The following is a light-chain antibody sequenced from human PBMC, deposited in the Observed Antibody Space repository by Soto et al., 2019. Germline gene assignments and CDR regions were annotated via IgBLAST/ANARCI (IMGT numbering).Light chain of an antibody. CDR1: SSNIGSNT. CDR2: SNN. J-gene: IGLJ2*01. Sequence: QSVLTQPPSVSAAPGQKVTVSCSGSSSNIGSNTVNWYQQLPGTAPKLLIYSNNQRPSGVPDRFSGSKSGTSASLAISGLQSEDEADYYCAAWDDSLNGPVFGGGTKLTVL. V-gene: IGLV1-44*01. CDR3: AAWDDSLNGPV.